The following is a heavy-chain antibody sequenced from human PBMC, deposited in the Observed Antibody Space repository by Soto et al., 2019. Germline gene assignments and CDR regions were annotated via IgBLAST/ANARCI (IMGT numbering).Heavy chain of an antibody. V-gene: IGHV3-21*01. CDR2: ISSSSSYI. Sequence: GGSLRLSCAASGFTLSSYSMNWVRQAPGKGLEWVSSISSSSSYIYYADSVKGRFTIPRDNAKNSLYLQMNSLRAEDTAVYYCARDQTPYDYVWGSSTVYYYYYGMDVWGQGTTVTVSS. CDR3: ARDQTPYDYVWGSSTVYYYYYGMDV. CDR1: GFTLSSYS. D-gene: IGHD3-16*01. J-gene: IGHJ6*02.